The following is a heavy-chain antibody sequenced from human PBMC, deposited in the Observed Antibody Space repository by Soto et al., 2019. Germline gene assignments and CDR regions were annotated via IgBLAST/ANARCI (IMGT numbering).Heavy chain of an antibody. CDR1: MFSISAYE. CDR3: ASGYYDRIGFYFDS. J-gene: IGHJ4*02. CDR2: IDSSGTTV. D-gene: IGHD3-22*01. Sequence: EVQIVESGGRLVQPGGSLRLSCDASMFSISAYEMFWVRQAPGKGLEWIAEIDSSGTTVYYADSVKGRFTISRDNAKNSLYLQMNSLRAEDTAMYYCASGYYDRIGFYFDSWGQGTLVTVSS. V-gene: IGHV3-48*03.